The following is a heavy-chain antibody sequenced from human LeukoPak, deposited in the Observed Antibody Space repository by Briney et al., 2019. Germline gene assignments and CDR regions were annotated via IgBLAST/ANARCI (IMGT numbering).Heavy chain of an antibody. J-gene: IGHJ4*02. CDR1: GYTFTSYG. CDR2: ISAYNGNT. D-gene: IGHD4-17*01. CDR3: ARELIRSDYGDYPLDY. V-gene: IGHV1-18*01. Sequence: ASVKVSCKASGYTFTSYGISWVRQAPGQGLEWMGWISAYNGNTNYAQKLQGRVTMTTYTSTSTTYMELRSLRSDDTAVYYCARELIRSDYGDYPLDYWGQGTLVTVSS.